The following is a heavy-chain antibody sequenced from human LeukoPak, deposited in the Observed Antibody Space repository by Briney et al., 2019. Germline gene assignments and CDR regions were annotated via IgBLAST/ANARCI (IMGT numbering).Heavy chain of an antibody. Sequence: GGSLRLSCAASGFTFDDYSMHWVRQGPGKGLEWVSRINSDGSTTNYADSVKGRFTISRDNAKNTLFLQMNSLRAEDTAVYYCAARYCSNGVCHFYWGQGTLVTVSS. CDR1: GFTFDDYS. D-gene: IGHD2-8*01. CDR2: INSDGSTT. CDR3: AARYCSNGVCHFY. J-gene: IGHJ4*02. V-gene: IGHV3-74*01.